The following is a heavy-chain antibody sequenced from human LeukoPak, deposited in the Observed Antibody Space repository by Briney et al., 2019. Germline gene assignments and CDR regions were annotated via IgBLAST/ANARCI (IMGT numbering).Heavy chain of an antibody. Sequence: ASVKVSCKASGGTFSSYAISWVRQAPGRGLEWVGRIIPIFGIANYAQKFQGRVTITADKSTSTAYMELSSLRSEDTAVYYCANIEYSSSSVGYWGQGTLVTVSS. J-gene: IGHJ4*02. CDR2: IIPIFGIA. D-gene: IGHD6-6*01. CDR1: GGTFSSYA. CDR3: ANIEYSSSSVGY. V-gene: IGHV1-69*04.